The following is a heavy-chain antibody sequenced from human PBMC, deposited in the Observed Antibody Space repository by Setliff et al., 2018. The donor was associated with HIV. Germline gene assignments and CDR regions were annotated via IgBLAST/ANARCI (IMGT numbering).Heavy chain of an antibody. CDR1: GGSISTNYYY. J-gene: IGHJ4*02. CDR3: ARGRYFRDISDSLFDF. Sequence: PSETLSLTCSVSGGSISTNYYYWSWIRQHPVKGLEWIGYIYNSGATFYNPSLESRLIMSVGPSKNQFSLKLTSVTAADTAVYYCARGRYFRDISDSLFDFWGQGTLVTVSS. D-gene: IGHD2-21*01. CDR2: IYNSGAT. V-gene: IGHV4-31*03.